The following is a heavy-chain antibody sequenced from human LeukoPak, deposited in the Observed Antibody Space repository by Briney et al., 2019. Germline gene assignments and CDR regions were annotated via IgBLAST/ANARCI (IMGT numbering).Heavy chain of an antibody. J-gene: IGHJ3*01. Sequence: GGSLRLSCAASGFSFSSHGMHWVRQAPGKGLEWVAVIWYDGSNKYYADSVKGRFTISRDNSKNTLYFEMNNLRAEDTAVYYCARARYDSSGSHAFDVWGQGTTVTVSS. D-gene: IGHD3-22*01. CDR1: GFSFSSHG. CDR2: IWYDGSNK. CDR3: ARARYDSSGSHAFDV. V-gene: IGHV3-33*01.